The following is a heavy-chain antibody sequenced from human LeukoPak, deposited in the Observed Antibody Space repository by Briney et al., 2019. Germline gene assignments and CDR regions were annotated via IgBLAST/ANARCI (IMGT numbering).Heavy chain of an antibody. CDR2: IYYSGST. Sequence: SETLSLTCTVSGGSISSYYWSWIRQPPGKGLEWIGYIYYSGSTNYNPSLKSRVTISVDTSKNQFSLRLSSVTAADTAVYYCARLQTHFRGYSSGCCPYYFDYWGQGTLVTVSP. CDR3: ARLQTHFRGYSSGCCPYYFDY. J-gene: IGHJ4*02. CDR1: GGSISSYY. V-gene: IGHV4-59*08. D-gene: IGHD6-19*01.